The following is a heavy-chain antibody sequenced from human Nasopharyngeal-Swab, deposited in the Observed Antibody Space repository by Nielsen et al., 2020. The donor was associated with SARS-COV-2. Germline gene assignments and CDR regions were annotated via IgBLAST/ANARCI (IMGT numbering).Heavy chain of an antibody. Sequence: SETLSLTCAVYGGFFSGYYWSWIRQAPGKGLEWIGEINHSGSTNYNPSLKSRATISLDMSKNQFSLNLSSVTAADTAVYYCARGDGRTVWRSYSFDSWGQGTLVTVSS. J-gene: IGHJ4*02. V-gene: IGHV4-34*01. CDR2: INHSGST. CDR1: GGFFSGYY. D-gene: IGHD1-26*01. CDR3: ARGDGRTVWRSYSFDS.